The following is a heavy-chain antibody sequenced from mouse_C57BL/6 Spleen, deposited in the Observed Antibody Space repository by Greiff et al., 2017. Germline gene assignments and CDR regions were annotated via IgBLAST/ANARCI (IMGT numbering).Heavy chain of an antibody. J-gene: IGHJ4*01. CDR3: ARGGGYYYGSSRYYAMDY. CDR2: IWTGGGT. CDR1: GFSLTSYA. V-gene: IGHV2-9-1*01. Sequence: VMLVESGPGLVAPSQSLSITCTVSGFSLTSYAISWVRQPPGKGLEWLGVIWTGGGTNYNSALKSRLSISKDNSKSQVFLKMNSLQTDDTARYYCARGGGYYYGSSRYYAMDYWGQGTSVTVSS. D-gene: IGHD1-1*01.